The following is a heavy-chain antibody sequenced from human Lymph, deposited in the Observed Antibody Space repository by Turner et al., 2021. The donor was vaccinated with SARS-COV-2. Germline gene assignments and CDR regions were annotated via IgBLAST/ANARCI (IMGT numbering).Heavy chain of an antibody. CDR3: ATKDCSGGSCSYFDY. D-gene: IGHD2-15*01. CDR2: IHHSGNT. J-gene: IGHJ4*02. V-gene: IGHV4-4*02. Sequence: QVQLQESGPGLVKPSGTLSPTCAVSGGSISSSNWWSWVRQPPGKGLEWIGEIHHSGNTNYNPSLKSRVTISVDKSKNQFSLKLSSVTAADTALYYCATKDCSGGSCSYFDYWGQGTLVTVSS. CDR1: GGSISSSNW.